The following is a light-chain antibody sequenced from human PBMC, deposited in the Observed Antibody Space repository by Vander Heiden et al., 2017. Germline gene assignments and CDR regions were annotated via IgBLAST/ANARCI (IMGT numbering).Light chain of an antibody. CDR1: QGISSY. CDR3: QELSGYPIT. V-gene: IGKV1-9*01. CDR2: AAS. J-gene: IGKJ5*01. Sequence: SQLTQSASSLSASVGERVTITCRASQGISSYLAWYQQKPGKAPNLLIYAASTLQSGVTPRFSGSGSGTDFTLTISSLQPEDIATYYSQELSGYPITFGQGTRLEIK.